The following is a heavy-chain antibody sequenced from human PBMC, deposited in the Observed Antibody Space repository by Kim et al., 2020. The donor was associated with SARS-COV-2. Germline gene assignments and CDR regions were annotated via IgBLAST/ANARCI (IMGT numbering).Heavy chain of an antibody. J-gene: IGHJ2*01. Sequence: ASVKVSCKVSGYTLTELSMHWVRQAPGKGLEWMGGFDPEDGETIYAQKFQGRVTMTEDTSTDTAYMELSSLRSEDTAVYYCATGIAAAGNRYFDLWGRGTLVTVSS. CDR3: ATGIAAAGNRYFDL. CDR1: GYTLTELS. D-gene: IGHD6-13*01. CDR2: FDPEDGET. V-gene: IGHV1-24*01.